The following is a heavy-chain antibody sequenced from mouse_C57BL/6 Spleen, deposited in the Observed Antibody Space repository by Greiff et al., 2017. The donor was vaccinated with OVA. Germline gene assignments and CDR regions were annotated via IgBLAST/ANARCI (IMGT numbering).Heavy chain of an antibody. CDR3: VRQGTCMDY. V-gene: IGHV10-1*01. CDR2: IRSKSNNYAT. D-gene: IGHD2-14*01. CDR1: GFSFNTYA. Sequence: DVMLVESGGGLVQPKGSLKLSCAASGFSFNTYAMNWVRQAPGKGLEWVARIRSKSNNYATYYADSVKDRFTISRDDSESMLYLQMNNLKTEDTAMYYCVRQGTCMDYWGQGTSVTVSS. J-gene: IGHJ4*01.